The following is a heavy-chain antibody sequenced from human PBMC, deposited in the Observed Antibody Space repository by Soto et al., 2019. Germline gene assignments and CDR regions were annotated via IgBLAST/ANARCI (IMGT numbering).Heavy chain of an antibody. CDR3: ARLRWGYCSSTSCYYYYGMDV. D-gene: IGHD2-2*01. CDR1: GGTFSSYA. V-gene: IGHV1-69*13. Sequence: SVKVSCKASGGTFSSYAISWVRQAPGQGLEWMGGIIPIFGTANYAQKFQGRVTITADESTSTAYMELSRRRSEDTAMYYCARLRWGYCSSTSCYYYYGMDVWGQGXTVTV. CDR2: IIPIFGTA. J-gene: IGHJ6*02.